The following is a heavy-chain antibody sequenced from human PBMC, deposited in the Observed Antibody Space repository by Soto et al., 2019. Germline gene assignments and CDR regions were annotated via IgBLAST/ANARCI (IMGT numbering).Heavy chain of an antibody. V-gene: IGHV4-59*08. CDR1: GGSISSNY. D-gene: IGHD4-17*01. CDR3: ASQMYGSNAFFAD. Sequence: SETLSLTCTVSGGSISSNYWSWIRQPPGKGLEWIGYIYYGGSTHSNPSLKSRVIISLDTSKNQFSLKLSSVTAADTAVYYWASQMYGSNAFFADWGQGALVPVSS. CDR2: IYYGGST. J-gene: IGHJ4*02.